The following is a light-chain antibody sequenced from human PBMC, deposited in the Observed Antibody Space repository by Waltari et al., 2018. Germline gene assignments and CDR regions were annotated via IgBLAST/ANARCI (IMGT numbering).Light chain of an antibody. CDR2: EAS. J-gene: IGKJ4*01. Sequence: DIQMTQSPSSLSASIGDRVTLSCRASQGISNYLVWFQQRPGRSPKCLIYEASILQDGVPSRFSGSGSGTDFTLTISSLQPEDFATYYCQQYYGYPLSFGGGTRVEIK. CDR1: QGISNY. CDR3: QQYYGYPLS. V-gene: IGKV1-16*01.